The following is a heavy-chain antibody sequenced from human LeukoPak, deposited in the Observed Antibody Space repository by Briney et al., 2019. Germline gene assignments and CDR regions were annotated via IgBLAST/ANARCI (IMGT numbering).Heavy chain of an antibody. V-gene: IGHV3-33*08. CDR3: ARGSGYYPLFDY. Sequence: PGGSLRLSCAASGFTFDDYGMSWVRQAPGKGLEWVAVIWYDGSKEYYIGSVKGRFTISRDNSKNTLYLQMNSLRAEDTAVYYCARGSGYYPLFDYWGQGTLVTVSS. CDR1: GFTFDDYG. J-gene: IGHJ4*02. CDR2: IWYDGSKE. D-gene: IGHD3-22*01.